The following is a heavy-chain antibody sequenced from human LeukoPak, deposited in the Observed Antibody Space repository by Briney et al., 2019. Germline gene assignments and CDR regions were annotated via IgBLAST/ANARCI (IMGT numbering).Heavy chain of an antibody. CDR1: GSNLSSYE. J-gene: IGHJ4*02. V-gene: IGHV3-53*01. CDR3: ATLRWGQVDY. D-gene: IGHD2-21*02. CDR2: IFSDDNT. Sequence: PGGSLRLSCAASGSNLSSYEMNWVRQAPGKGLEWVSVIFSDDNTYYADSVKGRFTISRDISKNTVYLQMNSLRAEDTAVYYCATLRWGQVDYWGRGTLVTVSS.